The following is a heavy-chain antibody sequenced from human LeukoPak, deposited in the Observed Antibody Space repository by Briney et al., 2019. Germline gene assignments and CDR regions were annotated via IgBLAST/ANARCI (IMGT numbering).Heavy chain of an antibody. CDR3: ARDLYYDSSGPDY. J-gene: IGHJ4*02. CDR1: GGTFSSYA. CDR2: INPNSGGT. Sequence: ASVKVSCKASGGTFSSYAISWVRQAPGQGLEWMGWINPNSGGTNYAQKFQGRVTMTRDTSISTAYMELSRLRSDDTAVYYCARDLYYDSSGPDYWGQGTLVTVSS. V-gene: IGHV1-2*02. D-gene: IGHD3-22*01.